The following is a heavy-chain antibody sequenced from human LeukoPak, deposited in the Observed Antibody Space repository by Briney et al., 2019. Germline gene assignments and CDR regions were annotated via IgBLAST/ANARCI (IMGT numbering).Heavy chain of an antibody. Sequence: SETLSLTCTVSGGSISSYYWSWIRQPPGKGLEWIGYIYTSGSTNYNPSLKSRVTISVDTSKNQFSLKLSSVTAADTAVYYCARQSYYDSSGYYLPHFGYWGQGTLVTVSS. D-gene: IGHD3-22*01. J-gene: IGHJ4*02. V-gene: IGHV4-4*09. CDR3: ARQSYYDSSGYYLPHFGY. CDR1: GGSISSYY. CDR2: IYTSGST.